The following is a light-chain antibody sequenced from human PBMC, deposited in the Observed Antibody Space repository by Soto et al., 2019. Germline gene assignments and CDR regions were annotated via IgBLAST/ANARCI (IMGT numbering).Light chain of an antibody. V-gene: IGKV3-20*01. CDR1: QSVSSSY. CDR3: QQYGSSPPMYT. J-gene: IGKJ2*01. CDR2: GAS. Sequence: EIVLTQSPGTLSLSPGERATLSCRASQSVSSSYLAWYQQKPGQAPRLLIYGASSRATGIPDRFSGSGSGTDFTLTISRLEPEDFPVYYCQQYGSSPPMYTFGQGTKLEIK.